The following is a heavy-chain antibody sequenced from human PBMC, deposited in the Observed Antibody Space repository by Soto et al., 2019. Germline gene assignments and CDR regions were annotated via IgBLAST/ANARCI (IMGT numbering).Heavy chain of an antibody. D-gene: IGHD5-12*01. CDR1: GFTFSDYG. CDR2: ISGSGST. V-gene: IGHV3-23*01. Sequence: EVQLLESGGGLEQPGGSLRLSCAASGFTFSDYGMSWVRQAPGKGLEWVSAISGSGSTFYADSVKGRFTISRDNSKNTLYLQMNSLRAEDTAVYYCARDRYRGDFDYWGQGTLVTVSS. J-gene: IGHJ4*02. CDR3: ARDRYRGDFDY.